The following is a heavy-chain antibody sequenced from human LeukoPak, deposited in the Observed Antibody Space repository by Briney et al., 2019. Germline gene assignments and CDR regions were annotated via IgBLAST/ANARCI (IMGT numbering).Heavy chain of an antibody. D-gene: IGHD3-10*01. CDR3: TKRVDGSGTYYIDH. J-gene: IGHJ4*02. Sequence: ETLSLTCAVSGASVSSSNYFWGWIRQPPGEGPEWVSAIGGTGGTTFYADSVRGRFSISRDNSKSTLFLNMHSLRAEDTALYYCTKRVDGSGTYYIDHWGQGTLVTVSS. V-gene: IGHV3-23*01. CDR2: IGGTGGTT. CDR1: GASVSSSNYF.